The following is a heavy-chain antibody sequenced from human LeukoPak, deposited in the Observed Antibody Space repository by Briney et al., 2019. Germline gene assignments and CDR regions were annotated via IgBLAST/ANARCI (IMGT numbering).Heavy chain of an antibody. D-gene: IGHD1-26*01. Sequence: ASVKVSCKASGYTFTSYYMHWVRQAPGQGLKWMGIINPSGCSTSYAQKFQGRVTMTRDTSTSTVYMELSSLRSEDTAVYYCARAVSGSSYSAPPSAFDIWGQGTMVTVSS. J-gene: IGHJ3*02. CDR1: GYTFTSYY. CDR2: INPSGCST. CDR3: ARAVSGSSYSAPPSAFDI. V-gene: IGHV1-46*01.